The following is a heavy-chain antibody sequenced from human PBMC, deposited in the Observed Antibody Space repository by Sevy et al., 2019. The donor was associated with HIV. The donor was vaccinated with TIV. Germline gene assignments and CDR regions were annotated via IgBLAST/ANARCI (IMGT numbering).Heavy chain of an antibody. Sequence: SETLSLTCAVSGDSISSRNWWNWVRQPPGKGLEWIGEIFHSGSTSYNWSLKSRVTISLDKSKNQFSLKLTSVTAADTAVYYCARYDTTLIRGENYFDYWGQGILVTVSS. CDR2: IFHSGST. CDR3: ARYDTTLIRGENYFDY. J-gene: IGHJ4*02. V-gene: IGHV4-4*02. CDR1: GDSISSRNW. D-gene: IGHD3-10*01.